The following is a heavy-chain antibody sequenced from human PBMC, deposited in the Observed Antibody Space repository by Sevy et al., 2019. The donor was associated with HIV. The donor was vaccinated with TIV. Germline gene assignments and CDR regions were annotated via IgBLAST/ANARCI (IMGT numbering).Heavy chain of an antibody. CDR1: GFTFSSYW. V-gene: IGHV3-74*01. CDR3: ARRGDYGLVGYYYYGMDV. D-gene: IGHD4-17*01. Sequence: GGSLRLSCAASGFTFSSYWIHWVRQAPGKGLVWVSRINSDGSSTSYADSVKGRFTISRDNAKNTLYLQMNSLRAEDTAVYYCARRGDYGLVGYYYYGMDVWGQGTTVTVSS. CDR2: INSDGSST. J-gene: IGHJ6*02.